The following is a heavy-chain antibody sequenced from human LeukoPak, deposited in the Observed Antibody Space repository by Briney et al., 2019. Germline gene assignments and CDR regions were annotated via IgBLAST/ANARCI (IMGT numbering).Heavy chain of an antibody. CDR2: ISYDGSNK. CDR1: GFTFNNYA. Sequence: PGGSLRLSCAASGFTFNNYAMSWVRQAPGKGLEWVAVISYDGSNKYYADSVKGRFTISRDNSKNTLYLQMNSLRAEDTAVYYCASALRFLEWFPFGYWGQGTLVTVSS. J-gene: IGHJ4*02. V-gene: IGHV3-30-3*01. CDR3: ASALRFLEWFPFGY. D-gene: IGHD3-3*01.